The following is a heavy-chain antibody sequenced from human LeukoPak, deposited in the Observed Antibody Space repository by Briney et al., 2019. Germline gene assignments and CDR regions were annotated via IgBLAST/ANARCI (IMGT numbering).Heavy chain of an antibody. D-gene: IGHD2-21*01. J-gene: IGHJ3*02. V-gene: IGHV3-21*01. CDR2: ISSSSSYI. CDR3: ARVVVIAPYDAFDI. Sequence: PGGSLRLSCAASGFTFSSYSMNWVRQAPGKGLEWVSSISSSSSYIYYADSVKGRFTISRDNDKNSLYLQMNSLRAEDTAVYYCARVVVIAPYDAFDIWGQGTMVTVSS. CDR1: GFTFSSYS.